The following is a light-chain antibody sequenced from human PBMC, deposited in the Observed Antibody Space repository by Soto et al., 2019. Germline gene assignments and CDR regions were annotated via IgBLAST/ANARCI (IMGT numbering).Light chain of an antibody. CDR3: SSFTSTSTYV. CDR1: ISDVGGYSY. J-gene: IGLJ1*01. Sequence: QSVLTQPASVSGSPGQSITISCTGTISDVGGYSYVSWYQQHPGKAPKPIIYEVNYRPSGVSNRFSGSKSGNTASLTISGLQAEDEADYYCSSFTSTSTYVFGTGTKVTVL. V-gene: IGLV2-14*01. CDR2: EVN.